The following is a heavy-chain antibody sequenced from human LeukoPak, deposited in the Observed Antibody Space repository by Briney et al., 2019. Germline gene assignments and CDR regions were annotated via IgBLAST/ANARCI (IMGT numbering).Heavy chain of an antibody. D-gene: IGHD3-9*01. CDR2: IIPIFGTA. J-gene: IGHJ6*02. V-gene: IGHV1-69*13. CDR3: ARANAAAIFLARMDV. CDR1: GGTFISYA. Sequence: SVKVSCKASGGTFISYAISWVRQAPGQGLEWMGGIIPIFGTANYAQKFQGRVTITADESTSTAYMELSSLRSEDTAVYYCARANAAAIFLARMDVWGQGTTVTVSS.